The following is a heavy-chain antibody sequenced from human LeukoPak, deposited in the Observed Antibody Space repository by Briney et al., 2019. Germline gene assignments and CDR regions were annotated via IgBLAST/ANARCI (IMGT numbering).Heavy chain of an antibody. J-gene: IGHJ4*02. CDR2: IYYSGST. Sequence: PSETLSLTCTVSGGSISSSTYYWGWLRQPPGKGLEWIGSIYYSGSTYYNPSLKSRVTISVDTSKNQFSLKLRSVTAADTAVYYCARAKSTKPIRSMLTVAGRQLGGFDYWGQGTLVTVSS. CDR1: GGSISSSTYY. CDR3: ARAKSTKPIRSMLTVAGRQLGGFDY. D-gene: IGHD6-19*01. V-gene: IGHV4-39*01.